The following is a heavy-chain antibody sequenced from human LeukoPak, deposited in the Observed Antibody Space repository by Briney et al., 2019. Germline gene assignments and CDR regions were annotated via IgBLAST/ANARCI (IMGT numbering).Heavy chain of an antibody. CDR2: IYTSGST. V-gene: IGHV4-4*07. CDR1: GGSISSYW. D-gene: IGHD4-23*01. J-gene: IGHJ4*02. Sequence: SETLSLTCTVSGGSISSYWWSWIRQPAGKGLEWIGRIYTSGSTHYNPSLESRVTMSVDTSKNQFSLTLSSVTAADTAVYFCARDQAYGNGHHFDYWGQGTLVTVSS. CDR3: ARDQAYGNGHHFDY.